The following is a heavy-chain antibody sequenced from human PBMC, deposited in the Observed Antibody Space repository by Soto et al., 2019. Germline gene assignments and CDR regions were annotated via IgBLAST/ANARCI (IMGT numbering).Heavy chain of an antibody. CDR2: IIPIFGTA. J-gene: IGHJ5*02. CDR3: ARGRLLLRTWFDP. D-gene: IGHD3-9*01. V-gene: IGHV1-69*13. Sequence: SVKVSCKASGGTFSSYAISLVRQAPGQGLEWMGGIIPIFGTANYAQKFQGRVTITADESTSTAYMELSSLRSEDTAVYYCARGRLLLRTWFDPRGQGTLVTVSS. CDR1: GGTFSSYA.